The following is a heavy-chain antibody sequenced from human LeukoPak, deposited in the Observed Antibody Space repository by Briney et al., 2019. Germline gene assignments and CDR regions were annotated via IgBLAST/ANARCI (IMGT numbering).Heavy chain of an antibody. D-gene: IGHD6-13*01. J-gene: IGHJ4*02. CDR3: ARWIGIAAAGPGHYYFDY. CDR1: GGSISSYY. CDR2: IYYSGSN. V-gene: IGHV4-59*01. Sequence: SETLSLTCTVSGGSISSYYWSWIRQPPGKGLEWIGYIYYSGSNNYNHSLKSRVTISVDTSKNKFSLKLNSVTAADTAVYYCARWIGIAAAGPGHYYFDYWGQGTLVTVSS.